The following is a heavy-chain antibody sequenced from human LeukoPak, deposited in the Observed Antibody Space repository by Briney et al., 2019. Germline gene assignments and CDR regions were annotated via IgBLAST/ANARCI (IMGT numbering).Heavy chain of an antibody. CDR1: GFTFTNSA. Sequence: QPGTSLRLSCASAGFTFTNSAVHWGRRAPGAGLEWVALIRSGGSNEYYADCVKGRFTIYRDNAKNTLYLQMNRLSAEDTAMYYCARDLGYSSGHGLDVWGQGTTVTVSS. J-gene: IGHJ6*02. V-gene: IGHV3-33*01. D-gene: IGHD6-19*01. CDR2: IRSGGSNE. CDR3: ARDLGYSSGHGLDV.